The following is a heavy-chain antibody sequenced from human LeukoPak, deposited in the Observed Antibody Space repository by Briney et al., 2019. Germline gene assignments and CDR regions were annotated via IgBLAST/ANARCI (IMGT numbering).Heavy chain of an antibody. CDR1: GGSISSYY. D-gene: IGHD3-3*01. J-gene: IGHJ4*02. V-gene: IGHV4-59*01. Sequence: SETLSLTCTVFGGSISSYYWSWIRQPPGKGLEWIGYIYHRGSANYNPSLKSRVAISLDTSKNQFSLKLSSVTAADTAVYYCARASDSKYDFWSGYYAPSFDYWGQGTLVTVSS. CDR3: ARASDSKYDFWSGYYAPSFDY. CDR2: IYHRGSA.